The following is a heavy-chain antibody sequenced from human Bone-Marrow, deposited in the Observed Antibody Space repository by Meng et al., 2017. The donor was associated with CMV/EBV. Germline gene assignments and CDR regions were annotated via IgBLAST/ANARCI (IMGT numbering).Heavy chain of an antibody. Sequence: ASEKVSCKASGYIFTDYYMHWVRQAPGQGLEWMGWISAYNGQKDYAQKFQGRVTMTTDTSTNTAYMDLRSLRSDDMAVYYCVRDLGSTPAIFFDYWGQGTLVTVSS. J-gene: IGHJ4*02. CDR3: VRDLGSTPAIFFDY. D-gene: IGHD4-23*01. CDR2: ISAYNGQK. CDR1: GYIFTDYY. V-gene: IGHV1-18*03.